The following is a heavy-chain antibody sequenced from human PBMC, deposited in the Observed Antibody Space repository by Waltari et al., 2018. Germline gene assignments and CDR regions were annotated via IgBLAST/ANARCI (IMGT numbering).Heavy chain of an antibody. V-gene: IGHV3-15*07. CDR2: IKRQTDGGTA. Sequence: EVQLVESGGHLVKPGGSLRLSCVASGFPFSRAWMNGVRQVPGKGLEWVGRIKRQTDGGTADYGAPVNGKFTISRDDSKNTLFLQINSLTTEDTGVYYCTTDRYIRGDFWGQGTRVTVSS. D-gene: IGHD3-3*02. CDR1: GFPFSRAW. CDR3: TTDRYIRGDF. J-gene: IGHJ4*02.